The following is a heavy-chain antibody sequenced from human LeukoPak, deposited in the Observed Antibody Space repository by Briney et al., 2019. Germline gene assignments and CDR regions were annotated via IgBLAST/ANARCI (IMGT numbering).Heavy chain of an antibody. CDR3: ARVAQGASTENYYYYYMDV. J-gene: IGHJ6*03. CDR2: IGIDSGNT. V-gene: IGHV3-21*05. D-gene: IGHD1-1*01. Sequence: KPGGSLRLSCAASGFTFSDYSMNWVRQAPGKGLEWISYIGIDSGNTNYADSVKGRFTISRDNAKNSLYLQMSSLRAEDTAVYYCARVAQGASTENYYYYYMDVWGKGTTVTVSS. CDR1: GFTFSDYS.